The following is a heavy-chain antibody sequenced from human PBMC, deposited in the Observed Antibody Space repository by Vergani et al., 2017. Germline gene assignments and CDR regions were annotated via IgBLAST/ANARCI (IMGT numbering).Heavy chain of an antibody. Sequence: EVQLLESGGGLVQPGGSLRLSCAASGFTFSSYAMSWVRQAPGKGLEWVSAISGSGGSTYYADSVKGRFTISRDNSKNTLYLQMNSLRAEDTAVYYCAKXPYYYDSSGYPVDYWGQGTLVTVSS. CDR2: ISGSGGST. V-gene: IGHV3-23*01. D-gene: IGHD3-22*01. J-gene: IGHJ4*02. CDR1: GFTFSSYA. CDR3: AKXPYYYDSSGYPVDY.